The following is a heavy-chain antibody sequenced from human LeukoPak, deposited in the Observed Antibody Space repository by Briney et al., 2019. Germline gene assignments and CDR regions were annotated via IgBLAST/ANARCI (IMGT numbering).Heavy chain of an antibody. V-gene: IGHV3-33*01. J-gene: IGHJ3*01. CDR2: IWYDGREE. CDR1: GFSDTNYA. D-gene: IGHD3-22*01. CDR3: AGESSVTTSHSALNV. Sequence: GGSLRLSCASSGFSDTNYAIHWVRQAPGKGLEWVADIWYDGREEDYADSVKARFTLSRDNSRNTVYLQMNSLGGDDTAVYYCAGESSVTTSHSALNVWDQGALVTVSS.